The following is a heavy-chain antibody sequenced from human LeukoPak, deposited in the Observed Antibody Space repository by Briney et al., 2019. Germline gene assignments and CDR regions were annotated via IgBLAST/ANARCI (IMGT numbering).Heavy chain of an antibody. CDR1: GFTFSNAW. CDR3: AFHDYGATNYYYGMDV. J-gene: IGHJ6*02. CDR2: IKSKTDGGTT. Sequence: GGSLRLSCAASGFTFSNAWMSWVRQAPGKGLEWVGRIKSKTDGGTTDYAAPVKGRFTISRDDSKNTLYLQMNSLKTEDTAVYYRAFHDYGATNYYYGMDVWGQGTTVTVSS. D-gene: IGHD4-17*01. V-gene: IGHV3-15*01.